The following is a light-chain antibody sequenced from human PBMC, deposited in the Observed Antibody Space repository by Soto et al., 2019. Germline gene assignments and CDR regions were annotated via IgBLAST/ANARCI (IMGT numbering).Light chain of an antibody. J-gene: IGKJ1*01. V-gene: IGKV1-5*03. CDR2: KAS. Sequence: DIQMTQSPSTLSGSVGDRVTITCRASQTSISWLAWYQQKPVKAPKLLIYKASTLKSGVPSRFSGSGSGTEFTLTISSLKPDDLATYYCQRYNSYPVAFGQVTKVELK. CDR1: QTSISW. CDR3: QRYNSYPVA.